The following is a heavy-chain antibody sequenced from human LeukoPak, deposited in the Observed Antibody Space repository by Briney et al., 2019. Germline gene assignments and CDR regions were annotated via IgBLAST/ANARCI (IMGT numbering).Heavy chain of an antibody. V-gene: IGHV4-59*12. CDR3: ARERSPHSSGWYGYYYYYMDV. CDR1: DDSITIYY. Sequence: SETLSLTCTVSDDSITIYYWSWIRQPPGKGLEWIGYIDHTGITNYNPSLNSRVTISRDTSKNHFSLKLSSVTAADTAVYYCARERSPHSSGWYGYYYYYMDVWGKGTTVTVSS. J-gene: IGHJ6*03. D-gene: IGHD6-19*01. CDR2: IDHTGIT.